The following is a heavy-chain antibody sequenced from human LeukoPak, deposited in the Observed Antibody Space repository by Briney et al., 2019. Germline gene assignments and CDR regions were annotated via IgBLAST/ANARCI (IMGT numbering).Heavy chain of an antibody. J-gene: IGHJ4*02. CDR1: GFTFSSYS. CDR2: ISSSSSTI. D-gene: IGHD3-22*01. V-gene: IGHV3-48*01. Sequence: GGSLRLSCAASGFTFSSYSMNWVRQAPGKGLEWVSYISSSSSTIYYADSVKGRFTISRDNAKNSLYLQMNSLRAEDTAVYYCASDYYDKDNDYWGQGALVTVSS. CDR3: ASDYYDKDNDY.